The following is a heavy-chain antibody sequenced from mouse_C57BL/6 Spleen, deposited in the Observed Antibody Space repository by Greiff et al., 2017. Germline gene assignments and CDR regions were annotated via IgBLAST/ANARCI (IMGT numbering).Heavy chain of an antibody. V-gene: IGHV7-3*01. J-gene: IGHJ4*01. Sequence: EVHLVESGGGLVQPGGSLSLSCAASGFTFTDYYMSWVRQPPGKALEWLGFIRNKANGYTTEYSASVKGRFTISRDNSQSILYLQMNALRAEDSATYYCARFPLGSSYAMDYWGQGTSVTVSS. CDR3: ARFPLGSSYAMDY. D-gene: IGHD1-3*01. CDR1: GFTFTDYY. CDR2: IRNKANGYTT.